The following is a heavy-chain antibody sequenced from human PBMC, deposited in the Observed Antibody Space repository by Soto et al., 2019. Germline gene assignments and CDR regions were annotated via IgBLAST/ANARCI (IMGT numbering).Heavy chain of an antibody. Sequence: SVKVSCKASGGTFSSYAISWVRQAPGQGLEWMGGIIPIFGTANYAQKFQGRVTITADESTSTAYMELSSLRSEDTAVYYCARFYCSSTSCPLSYYGMDVWGQGTTVTVSS. CDR1: GGTFSSYA. CDR3: ARFYCSSTSCPLSYYGMDV. J-gene: IGHJ6*02. V-gene: IGHV1-69*13. D-gene: IGHD2-2*01. CDR2: IIPIFGTA.